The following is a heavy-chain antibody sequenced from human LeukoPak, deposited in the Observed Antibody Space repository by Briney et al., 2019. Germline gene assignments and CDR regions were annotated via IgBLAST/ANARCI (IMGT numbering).Heavy chain of an antibody. J-gene: IGHJ6*02. Sequence: ASVKVSCKASGYTFTGYYMHWVRQAPGQGLEWMGWINPNSGGTNYAQKFQGRVTMTRDTSISTAYMELRSLRSDDTAVYYCARDPDCATGVCYTGVEYGMDVWGQGTTVTVSS. CDR1: GYTFTGYY. D-gene: IGHD2-8*01. V-gene: IGHV1-2*02. CDR2: INPNSGGT. CDR3: ARDPDCATGVCYTGVEYGMDV.